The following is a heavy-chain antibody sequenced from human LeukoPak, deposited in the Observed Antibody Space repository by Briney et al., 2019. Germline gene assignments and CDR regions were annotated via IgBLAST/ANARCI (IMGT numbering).Heavy chain of an antibody. D-gene: IGHD6-13*01. V-gene: IGHV3-23*01. CDR1: GITLSNYG. CDR2: ITGRGDET. Sequence: PGGSLRLSCAVSGITLSNYGMSWVRQAPGKGLEWVSSITGRGDETFYADSVKGRFSLSRDNSKSMLYLQMYSLGAEDTAIYYCAKGAAAGLVDWFDPWGQGTLVTVSS. CDR3: AKGAAAGLVDWFDP. J-gene: IGHJ5*02.